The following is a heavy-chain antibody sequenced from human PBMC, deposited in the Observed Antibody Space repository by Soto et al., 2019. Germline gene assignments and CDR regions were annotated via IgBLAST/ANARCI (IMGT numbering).Heavy chain of an antibody. J-gene: IGHJ4*02. Sequence: SETLSLTCAVYGGSFSGYYWSWIRQPPGKGLEWIGEINHSGSTNYNPSLKSRVTISVDTSKNQFSLKLSSVTAADTAVYYCARAHSYDSSGSLLDYWGQGTLVTVSS. CDR2: INHSGST. D-gene: IGHD3-22*01. V-gene: IGHV4-34*01. CDR3: ARAHSYDSSGSLLDY. CDR1: GGSFSGYY.